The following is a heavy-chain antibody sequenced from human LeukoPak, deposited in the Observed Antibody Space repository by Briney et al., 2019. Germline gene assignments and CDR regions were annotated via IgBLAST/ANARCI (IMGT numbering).Heavy chain of an antibody. CDR2: VKQDGNEK. D-gene: IGHD6-13*01. Sequence: GGSLRLSCAASGFTFSSYWMSRVRQAPGKGLEWVANVKQDGNEKYYVDSVKGRFTISRDNAKNSLYLQMNSLRAEDTAVYYCARAAAGYYFDYWGQRILVTVSS. CDR1: GFTFSSYW. J-gene: IGHJ4*02. CDR3: ARAAAGYYFDY. V-gene: IGHV3-7*03.